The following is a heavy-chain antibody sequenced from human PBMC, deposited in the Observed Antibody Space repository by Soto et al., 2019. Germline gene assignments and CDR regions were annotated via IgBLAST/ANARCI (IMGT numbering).Heavy chain of an antibody. J-gene: IGHJ4*02. CDR2: IIPIFGTA. V-gene: IGHV1-69*13. CDR1: GGTFSSYA. Sequence: SVKVSCKASGGTFSSYAISWVRQAPGQGLEWMGGIIPIFGTANYAQKFQGRVTITADESASTAYMELSSLRSEDTAVYYCARGGDGYNLFDYWGQGTLVTVSS. D-gene: IGHD5-12*01. CDR3: ARGGDGYNLFDY.